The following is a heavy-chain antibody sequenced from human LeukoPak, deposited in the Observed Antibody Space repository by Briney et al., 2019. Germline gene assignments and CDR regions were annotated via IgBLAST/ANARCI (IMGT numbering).Heavy chain of an antibody. CDR1: GFTFSNAW. CDR2: IKSKTDGGTT. V-gene: IGHV3-15*01. J-gene: IGHJ4*02. D-gene: IGHD5-12*01. CDR3: TTPGYSGYDGTFDY. Sequence: KSGGSLRLSCAASGFTFSNAWMSWVRQAPGKGLEWVGRIKSKTDGGTTDYAAPVKGRFTISRDDSKNTLYLQMNSLKTEDTAVYYCTTPGYSGYDGTFDYLGQGTLVTVSS.